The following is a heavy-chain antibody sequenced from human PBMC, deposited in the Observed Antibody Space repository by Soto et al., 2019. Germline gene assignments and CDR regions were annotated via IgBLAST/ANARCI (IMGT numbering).Heavy chain of an antibody. CDR1: GFTFSNYW. V-gene: IGHV3-7*01. CDR2: IKQDGSEK. CDR3: ARVEGGYYGSGSYGFDY. Sequence: EVQLVESGGGLVQPGGSLSLCCAASGFTFSNYWMTWVRQAPGKGLEWVANIKQDGSEKDYVDSVKGRSTISRDNAKNSVYLHMDSLRVEDTAVYYCARVEGGYYGSGSYGFDYWGQGSLVTVSS. D-gene: IGHD3-10*01. J-gene: IGHJ4*02.